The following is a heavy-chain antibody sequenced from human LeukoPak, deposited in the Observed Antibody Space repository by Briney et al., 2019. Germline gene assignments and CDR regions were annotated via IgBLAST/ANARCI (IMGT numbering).Heavy chain of an antibody. CDR3: AKDNTRFLEWDPGAFDI. V-gene: IGHV3-23*01. D-gene: IGHD3-3*01. CDR1: GFAVSSNY. Sequence: PGGSLRLSCAASGFAVSSNYMSWVRQAPGKGLEWVAGISGSGGGTNYADSVKGRFTISRDNSKNTLYLQMNSLRAEDTAVYYCAKDNTRFLEWDPGAFDIWGQGTMVTVSS. J-gene: IGHJ3*02. CDR2: ISGSGGGT.